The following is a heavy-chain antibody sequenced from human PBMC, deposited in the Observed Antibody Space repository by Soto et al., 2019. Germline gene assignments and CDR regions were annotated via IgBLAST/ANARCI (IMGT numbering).Heavy chain of an antibody. CDR3: ASFLRGYSYGFDYYYYGMDV. J-gene: IGHJ6*02. CDR2: ISSSSSYI. V-gene: IGHV3-21*01. D-gene: IGHD5-18*01. Sequence: GWSLRLSCAASGFTFSSYSMNWVRQAPGKGLEWVSSISSSSSYIYYADSVKGRFTISRDNAKNSLYLQMNSLRAEDTAVYYCASFLRGYSYGFDYYYYGMDVWGQGTTVTVSS. CDR1: GFTFSSYS.